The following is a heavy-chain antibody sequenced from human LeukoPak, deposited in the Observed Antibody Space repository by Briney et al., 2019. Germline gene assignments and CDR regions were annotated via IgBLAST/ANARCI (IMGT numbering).Heavy chain of an antibody. CDR2: IYHSGST. CDR3: AKSNGYGLIDI. D-gene: IGHD3-22*01. Sequence: SETLSLTCAVSGASISSGYWWSWVRQPPGKGLEWIGEIYHSGSTNYNPSLKSRVTISVDKSKDQFSLKLSSVTAADTAVYYCAKSNGYGLIDIWGQGTMVTVSS. J-gene: IGHJ3*02. V-gene: IGHV4-4*02. CDR1: GASISSGYW.